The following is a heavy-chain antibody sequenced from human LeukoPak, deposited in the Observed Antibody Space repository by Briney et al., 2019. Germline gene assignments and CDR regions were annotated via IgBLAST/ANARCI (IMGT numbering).Heavy chain of an antibody. CDR2: ISKDGSDK. D-gene: IGHD1-7*01. CDR3: ARDYWWNYDY. Sequence: GGSLRLSCAASGFTFSDYAMHWVRQAPGKGLEWVAVISKDGSDKYYPGSVRGRFTISRDNSKNTIYLQMDNLRAEDTAIYYCARDYWWNYDYWGQGTLVTVSS. J-gene: IGHJ4*02. V-gene: IGHV3-30-3*01. CDR1: GFTFSDYA.